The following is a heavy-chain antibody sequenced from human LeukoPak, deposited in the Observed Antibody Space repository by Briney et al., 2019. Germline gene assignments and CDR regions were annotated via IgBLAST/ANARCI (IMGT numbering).Heavy chain of an antibody. CDR2: INSDGSST. Sequence: GGSLRLSCAASGFTFSSYWMHWVRQAPGKGLVWVSRINSDGSSTNYADSVKGRFTISRDNAKNTLYLQMDSLRAEDTAAYYCARALTTSTTVTTGYWGQGILVTVSS. CDR1: GFTFSSYW. J-gene: IGHJ4*02. D-gene: IGHD4-17*01. CDR3: ARALTTSTTVTTGY. V-gene: IGHV3-74*01.